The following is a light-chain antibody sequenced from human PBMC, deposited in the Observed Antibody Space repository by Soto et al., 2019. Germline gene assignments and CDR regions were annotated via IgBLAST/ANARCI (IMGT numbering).Light chain of an antibody. CDR2: AAS. J-gene: IGKJ1*01. Sequence: DIQMTQSPSSLSASVGDRVTITCRASQAIRVDLGWYQQKPGEAPKRLIYAASSLQGGVPSRFSGSGSETEFTLTISSLQPEDFATYYCLQHNSYPHSFGQGTKVEIK. V-gene: IGKV1-17*01. CDR3: LQHNSYPHS. CDR1: QAIRVD.